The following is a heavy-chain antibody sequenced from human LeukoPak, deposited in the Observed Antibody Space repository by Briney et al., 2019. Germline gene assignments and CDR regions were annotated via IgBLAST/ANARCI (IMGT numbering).Heavy chain of an antibody. CDR2: IWYDGSNK. Sequence: GGSLRLSCAASGFTFSSYGMHWVRQAPGKGLEWVAVIWYDGSNKYYADSVKGRFTISRDNSKNTLYLQMNSLRAEETAVYYCAKGDIAARPDWFDPWGQGTLVTVSS. J-gene: IGHJ5*02. D-gene: IGHD6-6*01. V-gene: IGHV3-33*06. CDR1: GFTFSSYG. CDR3: AKGDIAARPDWFDP.